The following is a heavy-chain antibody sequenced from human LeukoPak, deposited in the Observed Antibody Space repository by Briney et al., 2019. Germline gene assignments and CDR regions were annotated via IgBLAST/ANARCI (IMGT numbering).Heavy chain of an antibody. CDR3: ARVNRIGSGWLFDY. V-gene: IGHV1-69*05. D-gene: IGHD6-19*01. CDR1: GGTFSSYA. CDR2: IIPIFGTA. Sequence: SVKVSCKASGGTFSSYAISWVRQAPGQGLEWMGRIIPIFGTANYAQKFQGRVTITTDESTSTAYMGLSSLRSEDTAVYYCARVNRIGSGWLFDYWGQGTLVTVSS. J-gene: IGHJ4*02.